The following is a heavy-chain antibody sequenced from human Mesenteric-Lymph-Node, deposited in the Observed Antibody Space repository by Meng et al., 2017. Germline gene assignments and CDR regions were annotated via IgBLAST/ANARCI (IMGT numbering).Heavy chain of an antibody. CDR1: GFTMSDHF. D-gene: IGHD3-22*01. J-gene: IGHJ4*02. CDR3: ARDLSGIGSQDGY. V-gene: IGHV3-72*01. Sequence: GESLKISCAASGFTMSDHFMDWVRQAPAKGLEWVGRSRNKVHSYNTEYAASVKGRFTISRDDSENSLYLQMNSLKTEDTAVYYCARDLSGIGSQDGYWGQGTLVTVSS. CDR2: SRNKVHSYNT.